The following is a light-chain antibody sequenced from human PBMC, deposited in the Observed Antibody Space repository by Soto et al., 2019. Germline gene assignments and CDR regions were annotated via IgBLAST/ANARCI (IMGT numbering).Light chain of an antibody. Sequence: DIHLTQSPSSLSSSVVDRVTITCRASQAITNNLAWYQQKPGNPPKLLIYEESTLRSGVPSRFSGLKVGTQFILTIDSLQPEDFATYYCQQVKSYPRTFGGGTKVEIK. V-gene: IGKV1-9*01. CDR2: EES. CDR3: QQVKSYPRT. J-gene: IGKJ4*01. CDR1: QAITNN.